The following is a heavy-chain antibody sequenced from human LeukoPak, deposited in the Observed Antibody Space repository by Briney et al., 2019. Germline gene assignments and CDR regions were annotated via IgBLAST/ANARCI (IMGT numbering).Heavy chain of an antibody. V-gene: IGHV1-2*06. CDR2: INPNSGGT. CDR3: ARVRHYDLNWFDP. Sequence: ASVKVSCKASGYTFTGYYMHWVRQAPGQGLEWMGRINPNSGGTNYAQKFQGRVTMTRDTSISTAYMELSRLRSEDTAVYYCARVRHYDLNWFDPWGQGTLVTVSS. J-gene: IGHJ5*02. CDR1: GYTFTGYY. D-gene: IGHD3-3*01.